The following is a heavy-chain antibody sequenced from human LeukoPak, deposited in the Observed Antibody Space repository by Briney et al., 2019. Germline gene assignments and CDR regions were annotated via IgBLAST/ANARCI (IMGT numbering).Heavy chain of an antibody. CDR1: GGSISSYY. D-gene: IGHD3-10*01. V-gene: IGHV4-59*08. J-gene: IGHJ3*02. CDR2: IYYSGST. CDR3: ARPMGDAFDI. Sequence: SETLSLTCTVSGGSISSYYWSWIRQPPGKGLEWIGYIYYSGSTNYNPSLKSRVTISVDTSKNQFSLRLSSVTAADTAAYYCARPMGDAFDIWGQGTMVTVSS.